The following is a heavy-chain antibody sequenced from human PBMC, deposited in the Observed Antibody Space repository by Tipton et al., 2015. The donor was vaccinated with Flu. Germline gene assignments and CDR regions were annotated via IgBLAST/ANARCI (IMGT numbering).Heavy chain of an antibody. D-gene: IGHD3-22*01. J-gene: IGHJ4*02. CDR3: ARGDNSGYYFDY. Sequence: TLSLTCTASYGSMTGHYWSWIRQPPGEGLEWIWYMYHSGSSNYNPSLKSRLTVSVDTSNYQSSLTLTSVTAADTAVYYCARGDNSGYYFDYWGQGILVTVSS. CDR1: YGSMTGHY. CDR2: MYHSGSS. V-gene: IGHV4-59*11.